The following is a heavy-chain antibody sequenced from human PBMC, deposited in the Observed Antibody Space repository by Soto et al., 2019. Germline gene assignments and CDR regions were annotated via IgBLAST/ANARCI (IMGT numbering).Heavy chain of an antibody. CDR2: IVVGSGNT. Sequence: SVKGSFKASGFTFTSSPVQWVRQTRGQRLEWIGWIVVGSGNTNYAQKFQERVTITRDMSTSTAYMELSSLRSEDTAVYYCASYLYSSGWYSPDYYYGMDVWGQGTTVHVSS. D-gene: IGHD6-19*01. V-gene: IGHV1-58*01. CDR3: ASYLYSSGWYSPDYYYGMDV. J-gene: IGHJ6*02. CDR1: GFTFTSSP.